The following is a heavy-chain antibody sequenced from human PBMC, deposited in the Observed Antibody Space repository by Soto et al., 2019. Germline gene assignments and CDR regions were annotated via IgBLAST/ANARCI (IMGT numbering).Heavy chain of an antibody. Sequence: EVQLLESGRLVVQWGGPLTLSCTPSRLIFNRYPVMCAPGSRGKVLEGVCALSGSGAGTYYGDSVKGRFTISRDNSKKTLYLQMNSLRAEDTAVYYCAKGEGLRFLDGGSDHWGQGTLVTVSS. D-gene: IGHD3-3*01. CDR1: RLIFNRYP. V-gene: IGHV3-23*01. J-gene: IGHJ4*02. CDR3: AKGEGLRFLDGGSDH. CDR2: LSGSGAGT.